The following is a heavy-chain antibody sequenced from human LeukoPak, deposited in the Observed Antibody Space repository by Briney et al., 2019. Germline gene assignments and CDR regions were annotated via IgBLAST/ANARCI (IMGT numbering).Heavy chain of an antibody. V-gene: IGHV3-30*18. Sequence: PGGSLRLSCAASGFTFSSYGMHWVRQAPGQGLEWVAVISSDGSIKHYADSVKGRFTISRDNSKTTLYLQMNSLRPEDTALYYCANSCSNLICPIHYWGQGTLVTVSS. CDR3: ANSCSNLICPIHY. D-gene: IGHD2-2*01. CDR2: ISSDGSIK. J-gene: IGHJ4*02. CDR1: GFTFSSYG.